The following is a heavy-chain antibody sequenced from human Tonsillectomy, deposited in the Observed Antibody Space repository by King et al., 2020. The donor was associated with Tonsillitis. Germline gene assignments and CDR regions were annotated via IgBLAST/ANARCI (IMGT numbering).Heavy chain of an antibody. J-gene: IGHJ2*01. D-gene: IGHD5-24*01. V-gene: IGHV3-13*01. CDR1: GFTFSSYD. Sequence: VQLVESGGGLVQPGGSLRLSCAASGFTFSSYDMHWVRQATGKGLEWVSAIGTAGDTYYPGSVKGRFTISRENAKNSLYLQMNSLRAGDTAVYYCARKGGVEMATLPFAPAAVDWYFDLWGRGTLVTVSS. CDR3: ARKGGVEMATLPFAPAAVDWYFDL. CDR2: IGTAGDT.